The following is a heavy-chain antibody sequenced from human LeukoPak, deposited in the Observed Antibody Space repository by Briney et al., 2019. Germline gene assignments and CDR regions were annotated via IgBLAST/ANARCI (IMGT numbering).Heavy chain of an antibody. Sequence: ASVKVSCKASGYTFTGYYMHWVRQAPGQGLEWMGRINPNSGGTNYAQKLQGRVTMTRDTSISTAYMELSRLRSDDTAVYYCARRYCSGGSCYGPFDYWGQGTLVTVSS. V-gene: IGHV1-2*06. CDR1: GYTFTGYY. J-gene: IGHJ4*02. CDR3: ARRYCSGGSCYGPFDY. CDR2: INPNSGGT. D-gene: IGHD2-15*01.